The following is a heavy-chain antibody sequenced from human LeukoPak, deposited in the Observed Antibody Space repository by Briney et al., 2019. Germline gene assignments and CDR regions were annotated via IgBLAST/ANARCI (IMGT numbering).Heavy chain of an antibody. Sequence: GGSLRLSCAASGFTFSSHGMNWVRQAPGKGLEWVSGIPSGHTTYYADSVRGRFTISRDNSRNTLYLQMNSLRAEDTAVYYCAKDDRWLQFCCWGQGTLVTVSA. CDR1: GFTFSSHG. J-gene: IGHJ4*02. V-gene: IGHV3-23*01. CDR2: IPSGHTT. D-gene: IGHD5-24*01. CDR3: AKDDRWLQFCC.